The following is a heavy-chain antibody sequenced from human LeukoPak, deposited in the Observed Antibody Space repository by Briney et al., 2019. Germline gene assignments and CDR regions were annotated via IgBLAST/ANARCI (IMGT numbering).Heavy chain of an antibody. Sequence: ASVKVSCKASGYTFTSYYMHWVRQAPGQGLEWMGWMNPNSGNTGYAQKFQGRVTITRNTSISTAYMELSSLRSEDTAVYYCARASRPWLLLVDAFDIWGQGTMVTVSS. CDR1: GYTFTSYY. CDR3: ARASRPWLLLVDAFDI. J-gene: IGHJ3*02. CDR2: MNPNSGNT. D-gene: IGHD3-9*01. V-gene: IGHV1-8*03.